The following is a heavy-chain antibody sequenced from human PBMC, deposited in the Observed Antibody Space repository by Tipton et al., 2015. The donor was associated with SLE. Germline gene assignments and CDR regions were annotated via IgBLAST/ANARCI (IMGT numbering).Heavy chain of an antibody. CDR2: IYTSGST. CDR1: GGSIYTYY. J-gene: IGHJ5*02. CDR3: ARHSEYNWFDR. D-gene: IGHD6-6*01. V-gene: IGHV4-4*09. Sequence: LRLSCTVSGGSIYTYYWSWIRQPPGKGLEWIGYIYTSGSTNYNPSLKSRVTISGDTSKNQFSLNLNSVTAADTAVYYCARHSEYNWFDRWGQGTLVTVSS.